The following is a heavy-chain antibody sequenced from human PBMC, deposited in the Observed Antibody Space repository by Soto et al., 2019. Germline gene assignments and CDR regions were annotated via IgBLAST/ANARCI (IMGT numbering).Heavy chain of an antibody. Sequence: GESLKISCKGSGYSFTSYWISWVRQMPGKGLEWMGRIDPSDSYTNYSPSFQGHVTISADKSISTAYLQWSSLKASDTAMYYCARQEYSSSSPLAYYYYYGMDVWGQGTTVTVSS. CDR3: ARQEYSSSSPLAYYYYYGMDV. V-gene: IGHV5-10-1*01. D-gene: IGHD6-6*01. CDR2: IDPSDSYT. CDR1: GYSFTSYW. J-gene: IGHJ6*02.